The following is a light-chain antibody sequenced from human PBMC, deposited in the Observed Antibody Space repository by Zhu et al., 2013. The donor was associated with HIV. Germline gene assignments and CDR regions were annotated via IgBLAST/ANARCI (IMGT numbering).Light chain of an antibody. V-gene: IGLV3-21*04. Sequence: SYELTQPPSVSVAPGKTARITCGGHNIGGKNVHWYQQKPGQAPVVVIYDDSDRPSGIPERFSGSNSGSAATLTIGGVEAGDEADYYCQVWDSNSDHVVFGGGTKLTVL. CDR1: NIGGKN. CDR3: QVWDSNSDHVV. CDR2: DDS. J-gene: IGLJ2*01.